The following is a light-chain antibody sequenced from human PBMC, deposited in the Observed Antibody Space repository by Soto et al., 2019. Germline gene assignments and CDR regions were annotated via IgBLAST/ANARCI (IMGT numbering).Light chain of an antibody. CDR3: QQGVT. CDR2: DAS. CDR1: QSLTTNY. Sequence: DIVLTHSPGTLSLSPGERATLSCRASQSLTTNYLAWYQQKPGQAPRLLIYDASSRATGIPDRFSGSGSGTDFTLTIARLEPEDFAVFYCQQGVTFGGGTKVEIK. V-gene: IGKV3-20*01. J-gene: IGKJ4*01.